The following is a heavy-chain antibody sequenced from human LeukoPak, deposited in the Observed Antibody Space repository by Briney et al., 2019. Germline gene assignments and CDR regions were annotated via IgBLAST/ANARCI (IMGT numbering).Heavy chain of an antibody. Sequence: GGSLRLSCAASGFTFDDYGMSWVRQAPGKGLEWVSGINWNGGSTGYADSVKGRFTISRDNAKNSLYLQMNSLRAEDTAVYYCARGTSGSYLGYFDYWGLGTLVTVSS. V-gene: IGHV3-20*04. J-gene: IGHJ4*02. D-gene: IGHD1-26*01. CDR3: ARGTSGSYLGYFDY. CDR2: INWNGGST. CDR1: GFTFDDYG.